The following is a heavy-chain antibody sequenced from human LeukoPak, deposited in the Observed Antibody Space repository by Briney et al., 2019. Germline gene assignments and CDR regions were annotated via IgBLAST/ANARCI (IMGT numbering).Heavy chain of an antibody. CDR2: INSDGSWT. V-gene: IGHV3-74*01. Sequence: GGSLRLSCAASGSYWMHWVRQAPGKGLVWVSHINSDGSWTSYADSVKGRFTISKDNAKNTVYLQMNNLGAEDTAVYYCVSFYETYWGRGTLVTVSS. CDR1: GSYW. D-gene: IGHD2/OR15-2a*01. J-gene: IGHJ4*02. CDR3: VSFYETY.